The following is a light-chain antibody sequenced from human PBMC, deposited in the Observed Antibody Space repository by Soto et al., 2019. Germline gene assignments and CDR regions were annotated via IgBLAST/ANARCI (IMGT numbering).Light chain of an antibody. CDR1: QGVN. Sequence: EIVLTQSPGILSLSPGERATLSCRASQGVNLAWYQQKPGQAPRLLISDTSSRATGIPDRFSGSGSGTDFTLSISRLEPEEFAVYYCLQHGTSPYAFGQGTKLEIK. V-gene: IGKV3-20*01. J-gene: IGKJ2*01. CDR3: LQHGTSPYA. CDR2: DTS.